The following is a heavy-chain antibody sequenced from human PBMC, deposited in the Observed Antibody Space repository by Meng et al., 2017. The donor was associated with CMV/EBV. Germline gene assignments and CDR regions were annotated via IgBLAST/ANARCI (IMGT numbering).Heavy chain of an antibody. CDR1: GFTFSRYN. CDR2: IYSGGSST. CDR3: AKVMGIVGATTTYYYYGMDV. J-gene: IGHJ6*02. D-gene: IGHD1-26*01. V-gene: IGHV3-23*03. Sequence: GESLKISCATSGFTFSRYNMNWVRQAPGKGLEWVSVIYSGGSSTYYADSVKGRFTISRDNSKNTLYLQMNSLRAEDTAVYYCAKVMGIVGATTTYYYYGMDVWGQGTTVTVSS.